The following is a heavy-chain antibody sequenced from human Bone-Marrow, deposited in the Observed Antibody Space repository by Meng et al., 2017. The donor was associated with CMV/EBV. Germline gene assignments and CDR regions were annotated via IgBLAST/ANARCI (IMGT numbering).Heavy chain of an antibody. J-gene: IGHJ4*02. CDR2: ISSSSSTK. CDR1: GFTFSSYS. V-gene: IGHV3-48*04. D-gene: IGHD3-3*01. CDR3: VRSTIFGGVIWDY. Sequence: GESLKISCVASGFTFSSYSMNWVRQTPGKGLEWVSYISSSSSTKNYADSVKGRFTVSRDNAKNSLYLHMNSLTVEDTAMYYCVRSTIFGGVIWDYWGQGSPVPSPQ.